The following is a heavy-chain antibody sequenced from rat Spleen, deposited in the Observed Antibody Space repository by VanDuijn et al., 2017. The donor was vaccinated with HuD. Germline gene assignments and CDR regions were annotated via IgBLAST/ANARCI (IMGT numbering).Heavy chain of an antibody. CDR3: TRAMYTTDYYYFRLVMDA. J-gene: IGHJ4*01. CDR2: IFYDGSGS. D-gene: IGHD1-6*01. Sequence: EVQLVESGGGLVQPGNSLKLSCAASGFTFSDYAMAWVRQSPKKGLEWVATIFYDGSGSYYPDSVKGRFTISRDNAKSTLSLQMNILRSEDTATYYCTRAMYTTDYYYFRLVMDAWGQGASVTVSS. CDR1: GFTFSDYA. V-gene: IGHV5-17*01.